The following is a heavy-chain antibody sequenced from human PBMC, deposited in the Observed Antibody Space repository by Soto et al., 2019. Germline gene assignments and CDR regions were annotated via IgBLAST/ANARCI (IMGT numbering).Heavy chain of an antibody. J-gene: IGHJ5*02. Sequence: PSETLSLTCAVSGGSISSGGYSWSWIRQPPGKGLEWIGYIYHSGSTYYNPSLKSRVTISVDRSKNQFSLKLSSVTAADTAVYYCAREYHSSSSRWFDPWGQGTLVTVSS. CDR2: IYHSGST. CDR1: GGSISSGGYS. D-gene: IGHD6-13*01. CDR3: AREYHSSSSRWFDP. V-gene: IGHV4-30-2*01.